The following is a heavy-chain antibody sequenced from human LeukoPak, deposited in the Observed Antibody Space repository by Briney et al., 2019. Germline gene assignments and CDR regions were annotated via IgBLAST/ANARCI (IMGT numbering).Heavy chain of an antibody. D-gene: IGHD3-3*01. Sequence: PSETLSLTCTVSGGSISSDYWSWIRQPPGKGLEWIGYIYYSESTNYNPSLKSRVTISVDTSKNQFSLKLSSVTAADTAVYYCARAYYDFWSGYAGGVYFDYWGQGTLVTVSS. V-gene: IGHV4-59*01. CDR2: IYYSEST. CDR1: GGSISSDY. CDR3: ARAYYDFWSGYAGGVYFDY. J-gene: IGHJ4*02.